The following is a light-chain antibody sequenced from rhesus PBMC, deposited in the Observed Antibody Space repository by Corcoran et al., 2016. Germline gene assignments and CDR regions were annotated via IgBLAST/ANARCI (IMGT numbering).Light chain of an antibody. Sequence: EIVMTQSPATLSLSPGERATLSCRASQSVSSYVAWYQQKPEQAPRPLIYGASCRATGIPDSFSGSGSGTDVTLTISSLEPEDFAVYNCQRYSNWPRTFGQGTKVEIK. CDR1: QSVSSY. J-gene: IGKJ1*01. CDR3: QRYSNWPRT. CDR2: GAS. V-gene: IGKV3S9*01.